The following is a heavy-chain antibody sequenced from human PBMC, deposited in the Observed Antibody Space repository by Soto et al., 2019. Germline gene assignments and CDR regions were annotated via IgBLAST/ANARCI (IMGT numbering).Heavy chain of an antibody. J-gene: IGHJ4*02. V-gene: IGHV1-69*06. CDR1: GGTFSSYA. Sequence: SVKVSCKASGGTFSSYAISWVRQAPGQGLEWMGGITPIFGTANYAQKFQGRVTITADKSTSTAYMELSSLRSEDTAVYYCARYNDFWSGYYTGYFDYWGQGALVTVYS. D-gene: IGHD3-3*01. CDR2: ITPIFGTA. CDR3: ARYNDFWSGYYTGYFDY.